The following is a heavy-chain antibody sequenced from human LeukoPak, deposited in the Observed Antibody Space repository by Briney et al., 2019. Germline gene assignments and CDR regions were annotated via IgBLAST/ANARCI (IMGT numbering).Heavy chain of an antibody. CDR2: IYTSGST. CDR1: GGSISSGSYY. Sequence: PSETLSLTCTVSGGSISSGSYYWSWIRQPAGKGLEWIGRIYTSGSTNYNPSLKSRVTISVDTSKNQFSLKLSSVTAADTAVYYCAREESGIFVDYWGQGTLVTVSS. J-gene: IGHJ4*02. D-gene: IGHD2-15*01. V-gene: IGHV4-61*02. CDR3: AREESGIFVDY.